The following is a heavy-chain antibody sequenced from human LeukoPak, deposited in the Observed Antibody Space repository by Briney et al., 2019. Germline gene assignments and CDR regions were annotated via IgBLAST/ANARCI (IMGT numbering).Heavy chain of an antibody. J-gene: IGHJ3*02. CDR1: GFTFSSYS. D-gene: IGHD6-13*01. CDR3: ARRNQQQLGAFDN. Sequence: GESLRLSCAASGFTFSSYSMNWVRQAPGKGLEWVSSISSSSSYIYYADSVKGRFTISRDNAKNSLYLQMNSLRAEDTAVYYCARRNQQQLGAFDNWGQGTMVTVSS. CDR2: ISSSSSYI. V-gene: IGHV3-21*01.